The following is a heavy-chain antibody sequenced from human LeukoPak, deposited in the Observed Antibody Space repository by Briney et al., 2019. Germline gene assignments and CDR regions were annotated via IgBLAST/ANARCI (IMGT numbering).Heavy chain of an antibody. J-gene: IGHJ4*02. CDR3: ARGPVEMATIWRYYFDY. CDR2: ISSSSSTI. V-gene: IGHV3-48*03. CDR1: GFTSSSYE. D-gene: IGHD5-24*01. Sequence: SLRLSCAASGFTSSSYEMNWVRQPPGRGLEWVTYISSSSSTIYYEDSVKGRFTISRDNAKNSLYLQMNSLRAEDTAVYYCARGPVEMATIWRYYFDYGGQGSLVTVSS.